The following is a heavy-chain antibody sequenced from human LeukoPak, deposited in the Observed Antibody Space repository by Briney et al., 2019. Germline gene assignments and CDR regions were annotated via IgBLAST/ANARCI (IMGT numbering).Heavy chain of an antibody. J-gene: IGHJ6*03. CDR3: ASPGYCSSTSCYYYYMDV. V-gene: IGHV4-38-2*02. D-gene: IGHD2-2*01. CDR1: GYSISSGYY. Sequence: SETLSLTCTVPGYSISSGYYWGWIRQPPGKGLEWIGSIYHSGSTYYSPSLKSRVTISVDTSKNQFSLKLSSVTAADTAVYYCASPGYCSSTSCYYYYMDVWGKGTTVTVSS. CDR2: IYHSGST.